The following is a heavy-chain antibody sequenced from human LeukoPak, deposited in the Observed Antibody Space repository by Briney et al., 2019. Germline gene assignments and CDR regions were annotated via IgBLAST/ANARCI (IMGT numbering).Heavy chain of an antibody. V-gene: IGHV3-23*01. CDR1: GFTFSSYA. Sequence: PGGSLRLSCAASGFTFSSYAMRWVRQAPGKGLEWVSAIRDSGTDTYYADSVKGRFAISRDNSKNTLYLQMNSLRAEDTAVYYCAKVARSTLLYYFDYWGQGTLVTVSS. J-gene: IGHJ4*02. CDR2: IRDSGTDT. CDR3: AKVARSTLLYYFDY.